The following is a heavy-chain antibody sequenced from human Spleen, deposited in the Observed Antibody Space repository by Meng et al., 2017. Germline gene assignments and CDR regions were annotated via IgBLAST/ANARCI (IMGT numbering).Heavy chain of an antibody. CDR1: GFTFSSYS. J-gene: IGHJ6*02. V-gene: IGHV3-21*01. CDR2: ISSSSSYI. D-gene: IGHD3-22*01. CDR3: ARVGYYDSSGYPYYYYGMDV. Sequence: GESLKISCAASGFTFSSYSMNWVRQAPGKGLEWVSSISSSSSYIYYADSVKGRFTFSRDNAKNSLYLQMNSLRAEDTAVYYCARVGYYDSSGYPYYYYGMDVWGQGTTVTVSS.